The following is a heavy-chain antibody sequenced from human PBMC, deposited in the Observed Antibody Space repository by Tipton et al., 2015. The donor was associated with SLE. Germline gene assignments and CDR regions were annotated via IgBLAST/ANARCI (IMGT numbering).Heavy chain of an antibody. Sequence: LSLPFPFSPGSISSDNYYWSWIRQPPGKALEWIGYIYYRGSPYYNPSLKSRVTISIDMSKNQFSLKLSSVTAADTAVFFCARVNRYSSGIGGYYLDYWGQGTLVTVSS. V-gene: IGHV4-30-4*01. CDR2: IYYRGSP. D-gene: IGHD3-10*01. CDR3: ARVNRYSSGIGGYYLDY. J-gene: IGHJ4*02. CDR1: PGSISSDNYY.